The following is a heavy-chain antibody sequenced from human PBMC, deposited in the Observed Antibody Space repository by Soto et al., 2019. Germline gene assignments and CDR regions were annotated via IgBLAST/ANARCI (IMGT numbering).Heavy chain of an antibody. CDR3: AKARTIFGVVIMGFDY. V-gene: IGHV3-23*01. Sequence: GGSLRLSCAASGFTFSNYAMHWVRQAPGKGLEWVSGITGSAGNTYYADSVKGRFTISRDNSKNTLYLQMNSLRADDTALYYCAKARTIFGVVIMGFDYWGQGTLVTVSS. D-gene: IGHD3-3*01. CDR1: GFTFSNYA. CDR2: ITGSAGNT. J-gene: IGHJ4*02.